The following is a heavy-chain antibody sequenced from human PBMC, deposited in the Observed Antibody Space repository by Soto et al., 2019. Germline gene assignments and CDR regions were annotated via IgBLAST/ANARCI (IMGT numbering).Heavy chain of an antibody. CDR2: MNPNSGNT. J-gene: IGHJ4*02. V-gene: IGHV1-8*01. CDR3: GRAYGAYDSSGSYSYYFDL. CDR1: GYTFSSYD. D-gene: IGHD3-22*01. Sequence: ASVKVSCKASGYTFSSYDVNWVRQATGQGLEWVGWMNPNSGNTGYAQGFQGRVTMTMSTSITTAYMELSGLRSEDTAVFYCGRAYGAYDSSGSYSYYFDLWGQGTLVTVSS.